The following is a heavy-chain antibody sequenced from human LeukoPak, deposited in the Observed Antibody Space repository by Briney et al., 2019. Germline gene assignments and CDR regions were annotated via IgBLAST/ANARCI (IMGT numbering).Heavy chain of an antibody. CDR2: VFIDGGT. V-gene: IGHV4-61*02. J-gene: IGHJ4*02. CDR3: ARDRAYDYDIRLES. Sequence: SQTLSLTCTVSGGSIISDHSYAKSYWTWIRQPAGQGLEWIGRVFIDGGTNFNPSLQSRLTISLDTSKNQFSLSLSSVTAADTAIYYCARDRAYDYDIRLESWGQGILVTVSS. D-gene: IGHD3-9*01. CDR1: GGSIISDHSYAKSY.